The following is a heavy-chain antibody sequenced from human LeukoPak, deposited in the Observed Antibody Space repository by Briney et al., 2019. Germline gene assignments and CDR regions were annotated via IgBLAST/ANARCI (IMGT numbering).Heavy chain of an antibody. J-gene: IGHJ4*02. V-gene: IGHV3-23*01. D-gene: IGHD3-22*01. CDR2: ISGSGDST. CDR3: AVGNYNESIFDY. Sequence: GGSLRLSCAASGFTFSTYAMSWVRQAPGKGLEWVSSISGSGDSTYYADSVKGRFIISRDNSKNTLYLQMNSLRDEDTAVYYCAVGNYNESIFDYWGQGTLVTVSS. CDR1: GFTFSTYA.